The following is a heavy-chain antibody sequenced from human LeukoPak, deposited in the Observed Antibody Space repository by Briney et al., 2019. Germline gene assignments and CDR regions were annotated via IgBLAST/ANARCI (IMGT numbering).Heavy chain of an antibody. D-gene: IGHD1-26*01. CDR1: GFTFSSYA. V-gene: IGHV3-64*01. J-gene: IGHJ4*02. CDR3: ARAVGATYFDY. Sequence: AGGSLRLSCAASGFTFSSYAMHWVRQAPGKGLEYVSGISSNGGNTYYANSVKGRFTISRDNSNNTLYLQMGSLRPEDMAVYYCARAVGATYFDYWGQGTLVTVSS. CDR2: ISSNGGNT.